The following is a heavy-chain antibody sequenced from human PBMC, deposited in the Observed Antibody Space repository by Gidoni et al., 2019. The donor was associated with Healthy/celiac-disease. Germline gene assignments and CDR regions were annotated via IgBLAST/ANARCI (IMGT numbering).Heavy chain of an antibody. CDR3: VKDGRYCSSTSCLSNFDY. D-gene: IGHD2-2*01. Sequence: EVQLVESGGGLVQLGGSLRLSCSASGFPFISPALHWVRQAPGKGLEYVSAISSNGGSTYYADSVKGRFTISRDNSKNTLYRQMSSLRAEDTAVYYCVKDGRYCSSTSCLSNFDYWGQGTLVTVSS. J-gene: IGHJ4*02. V-gene: IGHV3-64D*08. CDR2: ISSNGGST. CDR1: GFPFISPA.